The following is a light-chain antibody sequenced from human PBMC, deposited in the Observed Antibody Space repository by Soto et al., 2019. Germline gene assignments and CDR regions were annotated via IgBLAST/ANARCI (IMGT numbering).Light chain of an antibody. CDR3: RSYSSSGTIFV. J-gene: IGLJ1*01. V-gene: IGLV2-14*01. CDR1: SSDVGGHNY. Sequence: QSVLTQPASVSGSPGQSITVSCTGTSSDVGGHNYVSWFQQHPGQAPKLLIYEVTTRPSGVSTRFSGSKSGNTASLTISGLQAEDEADSHCRSYSSSGTIFVFGTGTKVT. CDR2: EVT.